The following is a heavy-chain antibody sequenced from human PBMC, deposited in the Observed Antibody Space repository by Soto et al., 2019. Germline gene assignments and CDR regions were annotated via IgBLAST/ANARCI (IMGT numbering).Heavy chain of an antibody. CDR2: IYSGGST. CDR1: GFTVSSNY. Sequence: GGSLRLSCAASGFTVSSNYMSWVRQAPGKGLEWVSVIYSGGSTYYADSVKGRFTISRHNSKNTLYLQMNSLRAEDTAVYYCATNIWFGEFSDAFDIWGQGTMVTVSS. D-gene: IGHD3-10*01. J-gene: IGHJ3*02. V-gene: IGHV3-53*04. CDR3: ATNIWFGEFSDAFDI.